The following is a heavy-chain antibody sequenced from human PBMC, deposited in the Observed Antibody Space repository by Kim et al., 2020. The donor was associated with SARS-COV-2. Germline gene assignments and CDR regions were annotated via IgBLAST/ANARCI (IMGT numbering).Heavy chain of an antibody. D-gene: IGHD3-3*01. V-gene: IGHV4-39*07. CDR3: ARDPEWLRDRWGFDY. J-gene: IGHJ4*02. CDR1: GGSISSSSYY. Sequence: SETLSLTCTVSGGSISSSSYYWGWIRQPPGKGLEWIGSIYYSGSTYYNPSLKSRVTISVDTSKNQFSLKLSSVTAADTAVYYCARDPEWLRDRWGFDYWGQGTLVTVSS. CDR2: IYYSGST.